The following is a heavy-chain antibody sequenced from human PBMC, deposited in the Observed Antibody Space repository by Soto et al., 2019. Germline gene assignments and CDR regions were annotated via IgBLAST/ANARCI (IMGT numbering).Heavy chain of an antibody. CDR1: GFTVSSNY. Sequence: GGSLRLSCAASGFTVSSNYMSWVRQAPGKGLEWVSVIYSGGSTYYADSVKGRFTISRDNSKNTLYLQMNSLRAEDTAVYYCARGPIPQGGPGGMDVWGQGTTVTVSS. V-gene: IGHV3-53*01. D-gene: IGHD2-15*01. CDR3: ARGPIPQGGPGGMDV. CDR2: IYSGGST. J-gene: IGHJ6*02.